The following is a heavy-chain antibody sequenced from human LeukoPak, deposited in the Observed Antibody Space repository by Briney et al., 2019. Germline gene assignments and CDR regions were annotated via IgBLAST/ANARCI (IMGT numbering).Heavy chain of an antibody. CDR2: INPNSGGT. CDR3: ARGTVPAAMGGDY. V-gene: IGHV1-2*06. J-gene: IGHJ4*02. CDR1: GYTFTGYY. Sequence: ASVKVSCKASGYTFTGYYMHWVRQAPGQGLEWMGRINPNSGGTNYAQKFQGRVTMTRDTSISTAYMELSRLRSDDTAVYYCARGTVPAAMGGDYWGQGTLVTVSS. D-gene: IGHD2-2*01.